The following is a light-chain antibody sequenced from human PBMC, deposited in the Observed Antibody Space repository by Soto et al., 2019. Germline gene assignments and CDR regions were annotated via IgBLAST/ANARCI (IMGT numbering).Light chain of an antibody. V-gene: IGKV1-12*01. J-gene: IGKJ5*01. Sequence: DIKMTQSPPSVSASVGDRVTITCRSSQDVGKWLAWYQQKPGKAATHLIHGASSLQSGVPPRYSGSGYGTDFTLTISSLQPEDFATYYCQQANSFPITFGQGTRLAIK. CDR1: QDVGKW. CDR2: GAS. CDR3: QQANSFPIT.